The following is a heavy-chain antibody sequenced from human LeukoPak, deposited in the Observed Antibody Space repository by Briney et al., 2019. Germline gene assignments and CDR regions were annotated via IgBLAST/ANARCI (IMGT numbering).Heavy chain of an antibody. CDR2: ISGSSSYI. CDR3: ARDRADPDYGDYVFAY. V-gene: IGHV3-21*01. Sequence: GGSLRLSCAASGFTFSSYSMNWVRQAPGKGLEWVSSISGSSSYIYYADSVKGRFTISRDNARNSLYLQMNSLRAEDTAVYYCARDRADPDYGDYVFAYWGQGTLVTVSS. J-gene: IGHJ4*02. CDR1: GFTFSSYS. D-gene: IGHD4-17*01.